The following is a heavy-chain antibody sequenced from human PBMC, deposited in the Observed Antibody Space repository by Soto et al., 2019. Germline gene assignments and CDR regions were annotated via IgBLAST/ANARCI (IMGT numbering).Heavy chain of an antibody. J-gene: IGHJ6*02. V-gene: IGHV4-34*01. D-gene: IGHD3-22*01. CDR3: ARGRSSGYYLYYYYGMDV. Sequence: SETLSLTCAVYGGSFSGDYWGWIRQPPGRGLEWIGGINHSGSTNYNPSLKSRVTISVDTSKNPCSLKLSSVTAADTAVYDCARGRSSGYYLYYYYGMDVWGQGTTVTVSS. CDR2: INHSGST. CDR1: GGSFSGDY.